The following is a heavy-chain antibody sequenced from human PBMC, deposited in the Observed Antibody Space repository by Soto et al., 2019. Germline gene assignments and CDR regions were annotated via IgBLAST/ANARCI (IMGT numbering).Heavy chain of an antibody. J-gene: IGHJ4*02. CDR2: ISWNSGNI. V-gene: IGHV3-9*01. D-gene: IGHD5-18*01. CDR3: VRSKGGYSYGTPFDY. Sequence: EVQLEESGGALVQPGRSLRFSCAASGVTFGDYAMHWVRQVLGKGLEWVSSISWNSGNIGYADSVKGRFTTSRDNAKNSLYLQMNSLRPEDTALYYCVRSKGGYSYGTPFDYWGQGTLVTVSS. CDR1: GVTFGDYA.